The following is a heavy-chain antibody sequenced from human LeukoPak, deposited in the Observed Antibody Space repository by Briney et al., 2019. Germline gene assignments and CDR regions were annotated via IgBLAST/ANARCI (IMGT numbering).Heavy chain of an antibody. D-gene: IGHD6-13*01. CDR2: IYPGDSDT. CDR1: GYSFTSYW. J-gene: IGHJ4*02. CDR3: ARQRALAAAGTGPDY. V-gene: IGHV5-51*01. Sequence: GESLKIFCKGSGYSFTSYWIGWVRQMPGKGLEWMGIIYPGDSDTRYSPSFQGQVTISADKSISTAYLQWSSLKASDTAMYYCARQRALAAAGTGPDYWGQGTLVTVSS.